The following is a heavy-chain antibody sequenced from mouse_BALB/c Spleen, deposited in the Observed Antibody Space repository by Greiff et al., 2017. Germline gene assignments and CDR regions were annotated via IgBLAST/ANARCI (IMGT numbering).Heavy chain of an antibody. Sequence: VKLMESGPGLVQPSQSLSITCTVSGFSLTSYGVHWVRQSPGKGLEWLGVIWSGGSTDYNAAFISRLSISKDNSKSQVFFKMNSLQADDTAIYYCAREGDGNYEAWFAYWGQGTLVTVSA. J-gene: IGHJ3*01. D-gene: IGHD2-1*01. CDR2: IWSGGST. CDR3: AREGDGNYEAWFAY. CDR1: GFSLTSYG. V-gene: IGHV2-4-1*01.